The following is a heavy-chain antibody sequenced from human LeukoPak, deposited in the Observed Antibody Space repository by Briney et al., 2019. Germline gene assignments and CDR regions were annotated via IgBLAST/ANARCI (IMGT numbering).Heavy chain of an antibody. Sequence: SETLSLTCTVSGGSISSSSYYWGWIRQPPGKGLEWIGSIYYSGSTYYNPSLKSRVTISVDTSKNQFSLKLSSVTAADTAVYYCAGGYYYGSGSYTMYYFDYWGQGTLVTVSS. D-gene: IGHD3-10*01. J-gene: IGHJ4*02. CDR3: AGGYYYGSGSYTMYYFDY. CDR1: GGSISSSSYY. CDR2: IYYSGST. V-gene: IGHV4-39*07.